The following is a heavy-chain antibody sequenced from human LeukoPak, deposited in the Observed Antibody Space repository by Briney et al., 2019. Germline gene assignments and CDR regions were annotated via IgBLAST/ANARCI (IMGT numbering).Heavy chain of an antibody. J-gene: IGHJ5*02. D-gene: IGHD6-13*01. Sequence: ASVKVSCKASGYTFTSYGISWVRQAPGQGLEWMGWISAYNGNTNYARKLQGRVTMTTDTSTSTAYMELRSLRSDDTAVYYCARGSSSWYYPYNWFDPWGQGTLVTVSS. CDR2: ISAYNGNT. V-gene: IGHV1-18*01. CDR1: GYTFTSYG. CDR3: ARGSSSWYYPYNWFDP.